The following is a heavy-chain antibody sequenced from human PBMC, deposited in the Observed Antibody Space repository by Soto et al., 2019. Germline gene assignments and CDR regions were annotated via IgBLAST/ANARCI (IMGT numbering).Heavy chain of an antibody. CDR2: ISAYNGNT. CDR1: GYTFTSYG. V-gene: IGHV1-18*01. J-gene: IGHJ6*02. Sequence: ASVKVSCKASGYTFTSYGISWVRQAPGQGLERMGWISAYNGNTNYAQKLQGRVTMTTDTSTSTAYMELRSLRSDDTAVYYCARYYDSSGYYPGNYYGMDVWGQGTTVTVSS. D-gene: IGHD3-22*01. CDR3: ARYYDSSGYYPGNYYGMDV.